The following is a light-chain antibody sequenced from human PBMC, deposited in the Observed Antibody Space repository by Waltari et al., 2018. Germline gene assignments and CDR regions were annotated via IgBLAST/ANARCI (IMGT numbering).Light chain of an antibody. CDR1: QSINSY. CDR3: QQSYSTPRI. Sequence: IQMTQSPSSLSASIGDTVTITCRASQSINSYLYWYQQKPGKAPKLLIYAASILQSGVPSRFSGIGSGTDFNLTISSLQPEDSAIYYCQQSYSTPRIFGGGTKVEIK. V-gene: IGKV1-39*01. CDR2: AAS. J-gene: IGKJ4*01.